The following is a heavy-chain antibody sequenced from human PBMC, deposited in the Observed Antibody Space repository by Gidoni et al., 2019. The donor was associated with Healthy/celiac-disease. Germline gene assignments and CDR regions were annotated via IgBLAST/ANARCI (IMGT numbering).Heavy chain of an antibody. CDR2: IWYDGSNK. J-gene: IGHJ3*02. CDR1: GFTSRRYG. V-gene: IGHV3-33*01. Sequence: QVQLVESGGGVVHLGWSVILSCAASGFTSRRYGMHGVRQAPCMGLEWVAVIWYDGSNKYYAYPVKGRFTISRDNSKNTLYLQMNSMRAEDTAVYYCARDFWGSYRRLTNAFDIWGQGTMVTVSS. D-gene: IGHD3-16*02. CDR3: ARDFWGSYRRLTNAFDI.